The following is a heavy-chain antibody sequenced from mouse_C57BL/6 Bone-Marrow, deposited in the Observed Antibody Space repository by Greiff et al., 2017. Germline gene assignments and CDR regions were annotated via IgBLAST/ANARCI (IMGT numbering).Heavy chain of an antibody. D-gene: IGHD1-1*01. V-gene: IGHV1-81*01. CDR1: GYTFTSYG. CDR3: ARIGLRYYYGRSS. CDR2: IYPRSGNT. J-gene: IGHJ2*01. Sequence: QVQLQQSGAELARPGASVKLSCKASGYTFTSYGISWVKQRTGQGLEWIGEIYPRSGNTYYNEKFKGKATLTADKSSSTAYMELRSLTSEDSAVYFCARIGLRYYYGRSSWGQGTTLTVSS.